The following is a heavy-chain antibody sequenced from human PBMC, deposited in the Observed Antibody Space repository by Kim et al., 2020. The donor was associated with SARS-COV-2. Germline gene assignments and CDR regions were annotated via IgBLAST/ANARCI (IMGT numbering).Heavy chain of an antibody. Sequence: GGSLRLSCAASGFTFSSYAMSWVRQAPGKGLEWVSAISGSGGSTYYADSVKGRFTISRDNSKNTLYLQMNSLRAEDTAVYYCAKTLQARDGDYVEVGVGYWGQGTLVTVSS. V-gene: IGHV3-23*01. D-gene: IGHD4-17*01. CDR1: GFTFSSYA. CDR3: AKTLQARDGDYVEVGVGY. CDR2: ISGSGGST. J-gene: IGHJ4*02.